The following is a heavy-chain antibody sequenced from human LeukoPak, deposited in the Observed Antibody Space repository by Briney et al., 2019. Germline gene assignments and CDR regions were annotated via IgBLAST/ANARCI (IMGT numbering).Heavy chain of an antibody. CDR3: XXXFLXGXXXSENWFXP. CDR1: GGSISSGDYY. CDR2: XYYSGST. J-gene: IGHJ5*02. Sequence: SETLSLTCTVSGGSISSGDYYWSWIRQPPGKGLEWIGYXYYSGSTYYNPSLKSRVTISVDTSKNQFSLKLSSVTAADTAVYYXXXXFLXGXXXSENWFXPWGQGTLVTVSS. V-gene: IGHV4-30-4*08. D-gene: IGHD3-3*01.